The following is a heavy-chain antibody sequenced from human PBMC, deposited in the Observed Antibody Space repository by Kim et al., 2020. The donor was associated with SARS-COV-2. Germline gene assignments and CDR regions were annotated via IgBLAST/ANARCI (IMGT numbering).Heavy chain of an antibody. J-gene: IGHJ4*02. D-gene: IGHD3-22*01. V-gene: IGHV4-39*01. CDR3: ARRLQYYYDSSGSPFDY. Sequence: PKGRVTISVATSKNQFSLKLSSVTAADTAVYYCARRLQYYYDSSGSPFDYWGQGTLVTVSS.